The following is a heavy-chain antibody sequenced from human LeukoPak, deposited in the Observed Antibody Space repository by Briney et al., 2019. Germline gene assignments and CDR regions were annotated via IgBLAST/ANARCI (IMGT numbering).Heavy chain of an antibody. V-gene: IGHV4-38-2*02. Sequence: SETLSLIRTVSGYSITSGGSWAWILQPPGKGLEWIASIHHSGTTYYTPSLKSRVRPSLDQSKNQLSLSLRSVTAADTAVYYCARGWSVLRGGDWFDPWGQGTLVTVSS. CDR1: GYSITSGGS. J-gene: IGHJ5*02. D-gene: IGHD1-26*01. CDR3: ARGWSVLRGGDWFDP. CDR2: IHHSGTT.